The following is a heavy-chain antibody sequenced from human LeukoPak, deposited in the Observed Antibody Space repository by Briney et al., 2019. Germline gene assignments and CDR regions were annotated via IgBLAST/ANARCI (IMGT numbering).Heavy chain of an antibody. CDR2: ISGSGGST. J-gene: IGHJ5*02. CDR3: AKAKPLWIQLANWFDP. Sequence: PGGSLRLSCAASGFTFSSYAMSWVRQAPGKGLEWVSAISGSGGSTYYADSVKGRFTTSRDNSKNTLYLQMNSLRAEGTAVYYCAKAKPLWIQLANWFDPWGQGTLVTVSS. V-gene: IGHV3-23*01. D-gene: IGHD5-18*01. CDR1: GFTFSSYA.